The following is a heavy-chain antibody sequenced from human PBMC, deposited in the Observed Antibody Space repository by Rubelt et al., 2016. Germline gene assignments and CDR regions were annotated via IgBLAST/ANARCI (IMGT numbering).Heavy chain of an antibody. D-gene: IGHD1-26*01. CDR3: ARDGSEWSRDY. CDR2: ISGSGSSI. Sequence: SLRLSCAASGFTFSTYAMGWVRQAPGKGLAWVSAISGSGSSIYYADSVKGRFTISRDNARNSLFLQMNNLRADDTAVYYCARDGSEWSRDYWGPGTLVTVSS. CDR1: GFTFSTYA. J-gene: IGHJ4*02. V-gene: IGHV3-23*01.